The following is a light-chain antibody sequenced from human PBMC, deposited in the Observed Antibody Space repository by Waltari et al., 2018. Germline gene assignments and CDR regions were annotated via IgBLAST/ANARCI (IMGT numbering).Light chain of an antibody. CDR3: NSRDSSGNPVI. J-gene: IGLJ2*01. CDR2: GKN. V-gene: IGLV3-19*01. CDR1: SLSTYY. Sequence: SSELTQDPAVSVALGQTVRITCHGDSLSTYYASWYQQKPGQAPVLVIYGKNNRPSGIPDRFSGSSSGNTASLTITGAQAEDEADYYCNSRDSSGNPVIFGGGTKLTVL.